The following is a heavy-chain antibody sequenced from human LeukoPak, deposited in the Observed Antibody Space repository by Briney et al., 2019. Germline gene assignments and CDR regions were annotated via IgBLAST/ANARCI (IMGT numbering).Heavy chain of an antibody. V-gene: IGHV1-2*02. CDR2: INPNSGGT. Sequence: GASVKVSCKASGYTFSDSCMHWVRQAPGQGLEWMGWINPNSGGTNYAQKFQGRVTMTRDTSINTVYMELSRLTSDDTAVYYCAREGPRHPIVRLINFDYWGQGTLVTVSS. CDR3: AREGPRHPIVRLINFDY. J-gene: IGHJ4*02. CDR1: GYTFSDSC. D-gene: IGHD2/OR15-2a*01.